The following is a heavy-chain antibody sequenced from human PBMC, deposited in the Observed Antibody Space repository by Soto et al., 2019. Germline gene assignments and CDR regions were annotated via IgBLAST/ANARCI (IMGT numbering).Heavy chain of an antibody. D-gene: IGHD2-15*01. V-gene: IGHV4-61*01. CDR2: IYSSGST. J-gene: IGHJ4*02. CDR3: ARDSVAFFDS. CDR1: DGSVNSGSYY. Sequence: ETLSLTCTVSDGSVNSGSYYWSWIRQPPGKGLEWIGYIYSSGSTLYNPSLKSRVIISADTSMNQFSLKLSSVTAADTAVYYCARDSVAFFDSWGQGTLVTVSS.